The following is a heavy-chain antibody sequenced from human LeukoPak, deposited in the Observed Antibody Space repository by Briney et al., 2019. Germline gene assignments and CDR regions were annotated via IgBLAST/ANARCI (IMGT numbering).Heavy chain of an antibody. V-gene: IGHV4-38-2*01. CDR2: IYHSGST. J-gene: IGHJ4*02. CDR1: GYSISSGYY. CDR3: ARGTGFDY. D-gene: IGHD3-10*01. Sequence: SETLSLTCAVSGYSISSGYYWGWIRQPPGKGLEWIGSIYHSGSTYYNPSLKSRVTISVDTSKNQFSLKLSSVTAADTAVYYCARGTGFDYWGQGTLVTVST.